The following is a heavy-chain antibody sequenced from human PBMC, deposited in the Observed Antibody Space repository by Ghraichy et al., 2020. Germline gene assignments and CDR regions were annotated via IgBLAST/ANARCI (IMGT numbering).Heavy chain of an antibody. D-gene: IGHD1-26*01. CDR3: ARGPGELLI. CDR1: GFTFSSYS. CDR2: ISSSSSYI. J-gene: IGHJ4*02. V-gene: IGHV3-21*01. Sequence: ETLSLTCAASGFTFSSYSMNWVRQAPGKGLEWVSSISSSSSYIYYADSVKGRFTISRDNTKNSLYLQINSLRAEDTAVYYCARGPGELLIWGQGTLVTVSS.